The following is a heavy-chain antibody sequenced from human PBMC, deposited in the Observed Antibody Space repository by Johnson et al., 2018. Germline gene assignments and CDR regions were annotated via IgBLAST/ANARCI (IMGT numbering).Heavy chain of an antibody. Sequence: VQLVETGGGVVQPGRSLRLSCAASGFTFSNYGMHWVRQAPGKGLEWVAVISYDGSNKYYADSVKGRFTISRDNSKNTLSLQMNSLRAEDTAVNWGPYYYDRSGYWHHDAFDIWGQGTMVTVSS. CDR1: GFTFSNYG. V-gene: IGHV3-30*03. CDR3: PYYYDRSGYWHHDAFDI. D-gene: IGHD3-22*01. CDR2: ISYDGSNK. J-gene: IGHJ3*02.